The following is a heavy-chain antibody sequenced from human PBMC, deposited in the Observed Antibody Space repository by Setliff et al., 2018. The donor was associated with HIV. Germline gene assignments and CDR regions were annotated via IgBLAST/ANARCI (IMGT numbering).Heavy chain of an antibody. CDR1: GGSIISGGYY. CDR2: IYYSGST. CDR3: ARTRYSYGYFYYMDV. V-gene: IGHV4-31*03. Sequence: SETLSLTCTVSGGSIISGGYYWSWIRQHPGKGLEWIGYIYYSGSTYYNPSLKSRVTISVDTSKNQLSLKLRSVTAADTAVYYCARTRYSYGYFYYMDVWGKGTTVTVSS. D-gene: IGHD5-18*01. J-gene: IGHJ6*03.